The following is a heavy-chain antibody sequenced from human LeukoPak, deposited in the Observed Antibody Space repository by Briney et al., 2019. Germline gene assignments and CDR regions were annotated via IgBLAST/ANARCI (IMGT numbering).Heavy chain of an antibody. Sequence: GGSLRLSCAASGFTFSSYWMSWVRQAPGKGLEWVANIKQDGSEKYYVDSVKGRFTISRDNAKNSLYLQMNSLRAEDTAVYYCAKGSVAGRQRAPPKEWFDPWGQGTLVTVSS. D-gene: IGHD6-6*01. CDR2: IKQDGSEK. CDR3: AKGSVAGRQRAPPKEWFDP. V-gene: IGHV3-7*01. J-gene: IGHJ5*02. CDR1: GFTFSSYW.